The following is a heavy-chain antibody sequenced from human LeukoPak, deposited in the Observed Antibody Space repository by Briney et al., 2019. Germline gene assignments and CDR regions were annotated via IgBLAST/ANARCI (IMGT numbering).Heavy chain of an antibody. J-gene: IGHJ6*03. CDR2: IKQDGSEK. CDR1: GFTFSSYW. D-gene: IGHD4-17*01. Sequence: GGSLRLSCATSGFTFSSYWMSWVRQAPGKGLEWVANIKQDGSEKYYVDSVKGRFTISRDNFKNTVSLQLNGLGTEDAGVYYCTRDPAATVIDYMDVWGKGTTVTISS. CDR3: TRDPAATVIDYMDV. V-gene: IGHV3-7*01.